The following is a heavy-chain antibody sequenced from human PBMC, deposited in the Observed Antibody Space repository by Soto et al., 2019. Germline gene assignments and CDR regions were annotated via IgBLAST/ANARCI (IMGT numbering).Heavy chain of an antibody. CDR1: GGSISSSSYY. CDR2: IYYSGST. V-gene: IGHV4-39*01. J-gene: IGHJ4*02. CDR3: ARSLFLYYYDSSGYYS. D-gene: IGHD3-22*01. Sequence: SETLSLTCTVSGGSISSSSYYWGWIRQPPGKGLEWIGSIYYSGSTYYNPSLKSRVTISVDTSKNQFSLKLSSVTAADTAVYYCARSLFLYYYDSSGYYSWGQGTLVTVSS.